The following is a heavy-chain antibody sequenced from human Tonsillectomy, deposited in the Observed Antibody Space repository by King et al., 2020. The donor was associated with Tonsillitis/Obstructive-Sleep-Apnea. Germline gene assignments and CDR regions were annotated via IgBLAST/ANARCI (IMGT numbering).Heavy chain of an antibody. D-gene: IGHD3-22*01. CDR2: INTNTGNP. CDR3: AVLGLYDSSCYYPDVFHM. Sequence: HVQLVESGSELKKPGASVKVSCKASGYTFTDYAINWVRQAPGQGLEWMGWINTNTGNPTYAQGFTGRFVFSLDTSVSTAYLQISSLKAEDTAVYYCAVLGLYDSSCYYPDVFHMWGQGTMVTVSS. V-gene: IGHV7-4-1*02. J-gene: IGHJ3*02. CDR1: GYTFTDYA.